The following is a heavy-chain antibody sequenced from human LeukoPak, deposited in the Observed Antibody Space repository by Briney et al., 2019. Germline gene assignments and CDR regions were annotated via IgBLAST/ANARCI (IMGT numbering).Heavy chain of an antibody. V-gene: IGHV1-3*01. CDR3: ARAPWFGELFDY. J-gene: IGHJ4*02. CDR2: INAGNGNT. CDR1: GYTFTSYA. Sequence: ASVKVSCKASGYTFTSYAMHWVRQAPGQRLEWMGWINAGNGNTKYSQKFQGRVTITRDTSASTAYMELSSLRSEDTAVYYCARAPWFGELFDYWGQGTLVTVSS. D-gene: IGHD3-10*01.